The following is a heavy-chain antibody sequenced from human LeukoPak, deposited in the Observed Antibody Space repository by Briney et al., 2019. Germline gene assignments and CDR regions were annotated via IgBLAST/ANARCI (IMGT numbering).Heavy chain of an antibody. Sequence: PTEALSLTCSVSDGSINSYYWNWIRRPPGKGLEWIGYIYYNGNTNYSPSLKSRVTMSVDTSKNLFSLKVSSVTAADTAVYYCARGRSNYYGMDVWGQGTTVTVSS. V-gene: IGHV4-59*01. D-gene: IGHD1-26*01. CDR1: DGSINSYY. CDR3: ARGRSNYYGMDV. J-gene: IGHJ6*02. CDR2: IYYNGNT.